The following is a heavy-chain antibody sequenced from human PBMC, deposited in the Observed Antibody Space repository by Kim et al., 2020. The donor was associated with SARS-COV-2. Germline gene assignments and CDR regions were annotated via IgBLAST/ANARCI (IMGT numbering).Heavy chain of an antibody. J-gene: IGHJ5*02. Sequence: SRVTISVDTSKNQFSLKLSSVTAADTAVYYCARDQHYDILTGYGLRGFDPWGQGTLVTVSS. CDR3: ARDQHYDILTGYGLRGFDP. V-gene: IGHV4-59*01. D-gene: IGHD3-9*01.